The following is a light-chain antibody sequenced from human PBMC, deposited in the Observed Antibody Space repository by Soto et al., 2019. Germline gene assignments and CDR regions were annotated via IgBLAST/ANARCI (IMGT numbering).Light chain of an antibody. Sequence: QSALTQPRSVSGSPGQSVTISCTGTSSDVGDYNYVSWYQQHPGKAPKLMIYDVSKRPSGVPDRFSGSKSGNTASLTISGLQAEDEADYYCCSYAGSYTPIYVFGTGTKVTVL. J-gene: IGLJ1*01. CDR2: DVS. V-gene: IGLV2-11*01. CDR1: SSDVGDYNY. CDR3: CSYAGSYTPIYV.